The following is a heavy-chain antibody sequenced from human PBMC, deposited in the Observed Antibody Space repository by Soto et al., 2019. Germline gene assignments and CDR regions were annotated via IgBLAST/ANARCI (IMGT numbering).Heavy chain of an antibody. Sequence: GSLRLSCAASGFPFGNYAMSWVRQAPGKGLEWISGISGGGHGTNYADSVKGRFTISRDNSRNTLYLQMNSLRVEDTAVYYCAKDPRLQLGFWGQGTLVTVSS. D-gene: IGHD1-1*01. V-gene: IGHV3-23*01. CDR3: AKDPRLQLGF. CDR1: GFPFGNYA. J-gene: IGHJ4*02. CDR2: ISGGGHGT.